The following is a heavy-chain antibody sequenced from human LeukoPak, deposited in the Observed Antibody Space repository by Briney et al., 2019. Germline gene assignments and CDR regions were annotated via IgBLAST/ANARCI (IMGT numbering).Heavy chain of an antibody. CDR1: GYTFTGYY. CDR2: INPNSGGT. J-gene: IGHJ4*02. CDR3: ARGFRSLITGTTGSDY. Sequence: GASVKVSCKASGYTFTGYYMHWVRQAPGRGLEWMGRINPNSGGTNYAQKFQGRVTMTRDTSISTAYMELSRLRSDDTAVYYCARGFRSLITGTTGSDYWGQGTLVTVSS. V-gene: IGHV1-2*06. D-gene: IGHD1-20*01.